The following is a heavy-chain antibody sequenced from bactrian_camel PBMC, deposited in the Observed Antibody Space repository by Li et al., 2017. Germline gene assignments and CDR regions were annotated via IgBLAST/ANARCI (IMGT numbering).Heavy chain of an antibody. V-gene: IGHV3S53*01. D-gene: IGHD2*01. CDR1: GDINSRVC. CDR3: AARFLCSGGFQTVLGY. CDR2: LDSDGET. J-gene: IGHJ6*01. Sequence: VESGGGSVQAGGSLRLSCARSGDINSRVCVGWFRQSPGKEREGVAALDSDGETTYADSVKGRFTISRDNAKNTLYLQMNSLKPEDTAMYYCAARFLCSGGFQTVLGYWGQGTQVTVS.